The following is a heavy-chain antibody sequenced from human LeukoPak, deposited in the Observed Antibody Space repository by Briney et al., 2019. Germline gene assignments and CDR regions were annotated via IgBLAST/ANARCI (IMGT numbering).Heavy chain of an antibody. J-gene: IGHJ3*02. Sequence: GGSLRLSCAASGFTFSSYEMNWVRQAPGKGLEWVSYISSSGSTIYYADSVKGRFTISRDNAKSSLYLQMNSLRAEDTALYYCAKGRLVVVAADAFDIWGQGTMVTVSS. CDR2: ISSSGSTI. CDR3: AKGRLVVVAADAFDI. D-gene: IGHD2-15*01. V-gene: IGHV3-48*03. CDR1: GFTFSSYE.